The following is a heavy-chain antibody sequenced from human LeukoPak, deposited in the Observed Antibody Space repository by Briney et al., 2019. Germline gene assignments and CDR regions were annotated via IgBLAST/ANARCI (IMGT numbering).Heavy chain of an antibody. D-gene: IGHD6-6*01. V-gene: IGHV1-69*13. CDR2: IIPIFGTA. CDR3: ARASSIAARLAAFDI. CDR1: GGTFISYA. J-gene: IGHJ3*02. Sequence: GASVKVSCKASGGTFISYAISWVRQAPGQGLEWMGGIIPIFGTANYAQKSQGRVTITADESTSTAYMELSSLRSEDTAVYYCARASSIAARLAAFDIWGQGTMVTVSS.